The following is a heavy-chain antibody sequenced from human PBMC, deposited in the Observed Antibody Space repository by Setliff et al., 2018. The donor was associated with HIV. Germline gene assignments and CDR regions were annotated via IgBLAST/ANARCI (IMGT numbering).Heavy chain of an antibody. D-gene: IGHD3-10*01. CDR2: IFSSGST. Sequence: PSETLSXTCTVSGDSISSYSWNWIRQSPGGGLEWIGFIFSSGSTKYNPSLQSRVTXXIDPSKNQFSLRLTSVTAADTAVYYCARRIDDSGSFPDKNWFDTWGQGSLVTVSS. V-gene: IGHV4-4*09. J-gene: IGHJ5*02. CDR3: ARRIDDSGSFPDKNWFDT. CDR1: GDSISSYS.